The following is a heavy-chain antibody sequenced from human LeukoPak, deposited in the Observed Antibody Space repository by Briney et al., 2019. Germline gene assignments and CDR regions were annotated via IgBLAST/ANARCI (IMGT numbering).Heavy chain of an antibody. CDR3: AKRRDYSGGFFSDFDY. D-gene: IGHD2-15*01. V-gene: IGHV3-23*01. Sequence: GGSLRLSCAASGFIFSNYAMSWVRQALGKGLEWVSAITSGGGSTYYADSVKGRFTVSRDKSKNTLYLQMNSLRAEDTAVYYCAKRRDYSGGFFSDFDYWGQGTLGTVSS. CDR2: ITSGGGST. J-gene: IGHJ4*02. CDR1: GFIFSNYA.